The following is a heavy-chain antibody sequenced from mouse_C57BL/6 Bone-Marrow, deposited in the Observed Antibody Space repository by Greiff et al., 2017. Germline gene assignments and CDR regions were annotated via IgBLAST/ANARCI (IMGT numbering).Heavy chain of an antibody. CDR2: ISNKANGSTT. CDR1: GFTFTDYY. CDR3: ARAYYGTYAMDF. V-gene: IGHV7-3*01. Sequence: EVKLVESGGGLVQPGGSLSLSCAASGFTFTDYYMSWVRQPPGKALEWLGFISNKANGSTTEYSASVKGRFTISRDNSQSILYLQMNALRAEDSATYYCARAYYGTYAMDFWGQGTSVTVSS. D-gene: IGHD1-1*01. J-gene: IGHJ4*01.